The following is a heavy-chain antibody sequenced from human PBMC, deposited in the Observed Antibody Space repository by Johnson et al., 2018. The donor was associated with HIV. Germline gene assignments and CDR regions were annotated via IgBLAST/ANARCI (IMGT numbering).Heavy chain of an antibody. J-gene: IGHJ3*01. CDR3: TTDAGYFV. V-gene: IGHV3-15*01. CDR1: GFTFDDHG. CDR2: IKSKTDGGTT. Sequence: VQLVESGGGVVRPGGSLRLSCAASGFTFDDHGMSWVRQGSGKGLEWVGHIKSKTDGGTTDYAAPVKGRFTISREDSKNTLSLQMNSLKTEDTAVYFCTTDAGYFVWGQGTMVTVSS. D-gene: IGHD5-12*01.